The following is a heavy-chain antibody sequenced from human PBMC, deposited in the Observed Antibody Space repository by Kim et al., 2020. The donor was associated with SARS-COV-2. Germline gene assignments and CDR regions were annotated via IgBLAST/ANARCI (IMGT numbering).Heavy chain of an antibody. J-gene: IGHJ1*01. CDR2: ISYDGGNK. V-gene: IGHV3-30*18. CDR3: AKGSSGNYLEYFQH. CDR1: GFTFTSYG. D-gene: IGHD1-26*01. Sequence: GGSLRLSCAASGFTFTSYGMHWVRQAPGKGLEWVAVISYDGGNKYYADSVKGRFTFSRDNSKNTLYLQMNSLRAEDTAVYYCAKGSSGNYLEYFQHWGQGTLVTVSS.